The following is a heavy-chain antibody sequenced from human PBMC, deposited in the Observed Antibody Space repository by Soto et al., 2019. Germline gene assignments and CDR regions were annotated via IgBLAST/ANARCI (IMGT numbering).Heavy chain of an antibody. CDR2: IYYSGST. CDR1: GGSISSGGYY. CDR3: ARGKNYGDYYDAFDI. D-gene: IGHD4-17*01. J-gene: IGHJ3*02. V-gene: IGHV4-31*03. Sequence: SETLSLTCTVSGGSISSGGYYWSWIRQHPGKGLEWIGYIYYSGSTYYNPSLESRVIISVDTSKSQFSLKLSSVTAADTAVYYCARGKNYGDYYDAFDIWGQGRMVTVSS.